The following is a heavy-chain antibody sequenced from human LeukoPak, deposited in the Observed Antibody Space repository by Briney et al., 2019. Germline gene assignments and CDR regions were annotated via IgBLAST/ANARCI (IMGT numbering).Heavy chain of an antibody. CDR3: ARRDHCTNGVCYKRDDY. D-gene: IGHD2-8*01. CDR1: GGSFSGYY. J-gene: IGHJ4*02. Sequence: SETLSLTCAVYGGSFSGYYWSWIRQPPGKGLEWIGEINHSGSTNYNPSLKSRVTISVDTSKNQFSLKLSSVTAADTAVYYCARRDHCTNGVCYKRDDYWGQGTLVTVSS. CDR2: INHSGST. V-gene: IGHV4-34*01.